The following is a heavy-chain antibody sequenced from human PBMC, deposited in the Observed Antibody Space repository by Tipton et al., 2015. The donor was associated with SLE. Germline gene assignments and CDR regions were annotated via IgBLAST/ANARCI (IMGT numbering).Heavy chain of an antibody. CDR2: IYYSGST. V-gene: IGHV4-39*01. D-gene: IGHD3-3*01. CDR3: ARQSRDFWSGSPLGYFDY. J-gene: IGHJ4*02. CDR1: GGSISSSSYY. Sequence: GLVKPSETLSLTCTVSGGSISSSSYYWGWIRQPPGKGLEWIGSIYYSGSTYYNPSLKSRVTISVDTSKNQFSLKLSSVTAADTAVYYCARQSRDFWSGSPLGYFDYWGQGTLVTVSS.